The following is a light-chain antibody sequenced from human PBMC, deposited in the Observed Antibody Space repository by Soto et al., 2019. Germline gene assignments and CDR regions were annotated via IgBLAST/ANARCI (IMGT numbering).Light chain of an antibody. CDR3: QQVKSYPLT. J-gene: IGKJ4*02. V-gene: IGKV1-9*01. Sequence: DIQLTQSPSFLSASVGDRVTITCRASQDIRNYLAWYQQKPGKAPKVLIYGTSTLQSGVPSRFSGSGSGTEITLTISSLQPEDFSTYYCQQVKSYPLTFGGGTKVEIK. CDR2: GTS. CDR1: QDIRNY.